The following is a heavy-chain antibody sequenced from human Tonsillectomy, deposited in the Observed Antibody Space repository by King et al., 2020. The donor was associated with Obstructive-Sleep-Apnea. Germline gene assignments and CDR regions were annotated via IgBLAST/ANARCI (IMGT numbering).Heavy chain of an antibody. CDR2: IYYSGST. D-gene: IGHD3-22*01. CDR1: GGSISSSSYY. CDR3: AGGYDSSGYYQINYFDY. J-gene: IGHJ4*02. Sequence: LQLQESGPGLVKPSETLSLTCTVSGGSISSSSYYWGWIRQPPGKGLEWIGSIYYSGSTYYNPSLKSRVTISVDTSKNQFSLKLSSVTAADTAVYYCAGGYDSSGYYQINYFDYWGQGTLVTVSS. V-gene: IGHV4-39*07.